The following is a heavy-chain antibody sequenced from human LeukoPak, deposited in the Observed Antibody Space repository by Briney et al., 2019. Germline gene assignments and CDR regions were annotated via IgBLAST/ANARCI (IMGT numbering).Heavy chain of an antibody. Sequence: GGSLRLSCAASGFTFSSYEMHWVRQAPGKGLEWVSYISSSGSTIYYADSVKGRFTISRDNAKNSLYLQMNSLRAEDTAVYYCARDSESYWYDAFDIWGQGTMVTVSS. CDR2: ISSSGSTI. V-gene: IGHV3-48*03. J-gene: IGHJ3*02. CDR3: ARDSESYWYDAFDI. D-gene: IGHD1-26*01. CDR1: GFTFSSYE.